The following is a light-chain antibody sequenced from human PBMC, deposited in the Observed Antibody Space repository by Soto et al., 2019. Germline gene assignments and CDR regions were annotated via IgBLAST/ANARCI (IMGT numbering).Light chain of an antibody. Sequence: QSALTQPASVSGSPGQSITISCTGTSSDVGGYNYVSWYQQHPGKAPKLMIYDVSNRPSGVSNRFSGSKSGNTASLTISGLQAEDEADDYCSSYSSSSTLVFGGVTKVTVL. V-gene: IGLV2-14*01. CDR2: DVS. CDR1: SSDVGGYNY. J-gene: IGLJ2*01. CDR3: SSYSSSSTLV.